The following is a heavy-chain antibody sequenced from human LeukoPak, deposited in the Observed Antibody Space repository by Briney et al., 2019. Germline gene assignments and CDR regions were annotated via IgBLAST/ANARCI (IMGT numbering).Heavy chain of an antibody. CDR2: ISGSGDGT. Sequence: GGSLRLSCAASGFSFSNYAMIWVRQPPGKGLDWVSGISGSGDGTYYADSVKGRFTISRDNSKNTLYLQINTLRAEDTAVYYCANRDGHSNRHIDYWGQGTLVTVSS. J-gene: IGHJ4*02. D-gene: IGHD5-24*01. CDR1: GFSFSNYA. CDR3: ANRDGHSNRHIDY. V-gene: IGHV3-23*01.